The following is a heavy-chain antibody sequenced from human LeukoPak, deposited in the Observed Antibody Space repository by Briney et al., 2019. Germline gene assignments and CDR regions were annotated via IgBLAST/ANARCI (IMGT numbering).Heavy chain of an antibody. CDR3: ARMRSMVRGVMDAFDI. J-gene: IGHJ3*02. Sequence: SETLSLTCAVYGGSFSGYYWSWIRQPPGKGLECIGEINHSGSTNYNPSLKSRVTISVDTSKNQFSLKLSSVTAADTAVYYCARMRSMVRGVMDAFDIWGQGTMVTVSS. D-gene: IGHD3-10*01. CDR1: GGSFSGYY. CDR2: INHSGST. V-gene: IGHV4-34*01.